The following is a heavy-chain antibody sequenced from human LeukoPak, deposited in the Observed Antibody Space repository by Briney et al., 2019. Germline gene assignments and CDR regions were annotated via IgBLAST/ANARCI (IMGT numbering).Heavy chain of an antibody. CDR2: ISADNGNT. Sequence: ASVKVSCKGSGYTLSNHAFSWVRQAPGQGLEWMGWISADNGNTNHAQKFQGRVSLTTDTSTSTAYMELRSLRSDDTAVYYCARDHYSNYVWFDPWGQGTLVTVSS. V-gene: IGHV1-18*04. J-gene: IGHJ5*02. CDR3: ARDHYSNYVWFDP. CDR1: GYTLSNHA. D-gene: IGHD4-11*01.